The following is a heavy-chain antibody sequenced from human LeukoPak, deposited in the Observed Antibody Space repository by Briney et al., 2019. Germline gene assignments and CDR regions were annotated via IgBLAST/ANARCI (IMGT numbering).Heavy chain of an antibody. CDR2: IYYSGST. D-gene: IGHD4-17*01. Sequence: SETLSLTCTVSGGSISSSSYYWGWIRQPPGKGLEWIGSIYYSGSTYYNPSLKSRVTISVDTSKNQFSLKLSSVTAADTAVYYCARSNTVTRYYFDYRGQGTLVTVSS. J-gene: IGHJ4*02. CDR1: GGSISSSSYY. CDR3: ARSNTVTRYYFDY. V-gene: IGHV4-39*01.